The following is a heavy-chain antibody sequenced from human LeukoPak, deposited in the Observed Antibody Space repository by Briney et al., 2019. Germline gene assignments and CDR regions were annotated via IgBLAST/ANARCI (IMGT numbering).Heavy chain of an antibody. V-gene: IGHV3-7*01. CDR1: GFTFSSYW. D-gene: IGHD6-6*01. Sequence: GGSLRLSCAASGFTFSSYWMTWVRQAPGKGPEWVANIKEDGSQKYYVDSVRGRFTISRDNAKNSLFLQMNSLRAEDTAVYYCARRGGSSSRLSPVDYWGQGTLVTVSS. CDR2: IKEDGSQK. J-gene: IGHJ4*02. CDR3: ARRGGSSSRLSPVDY.